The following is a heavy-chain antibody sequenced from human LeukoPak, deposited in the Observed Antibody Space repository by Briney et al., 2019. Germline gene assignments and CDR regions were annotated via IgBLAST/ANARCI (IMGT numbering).Heavy chain of an antibody. J-gene: IGHJ4*02. D-gene: IGHD3-10*01. V-gene: IGHV4-34*01. CDR3: ARGGEIIDY. Sequence: PSETLSLTCAVYGGSFSGYYWSWIRQPPGKGLEWIGEINHSGSTNYNPSLKSRVTISVDTSKNQFSLKLSSVAAADTAVYYCARGGEIIDYWGQGTLVTVSS. CDR1: GGSFSGYY. CDR2: INHSGST.